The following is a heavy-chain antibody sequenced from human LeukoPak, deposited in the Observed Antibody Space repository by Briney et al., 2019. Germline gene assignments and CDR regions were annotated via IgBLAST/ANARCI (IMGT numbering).Heavy chain of an antibody. D-gene: IGHD4-17*01. V-gene: IGHV1-2*02. CDR2: INPNSGGT. Sequence: ASVKVSCKASGHTFTGYYMHWVRQAPGQGLEWMGWINPNSGGTNYAQKFQGRVTMTRDTSISTAYMELSRLRSDDTAVYYCARPQRAVTTFYYYYYGMDVWGQGTTVTVSS. CDR1: GHTFTGYY. J-gene: IGHJ6*02. CDR3: ARPQRAVTTFYYYYYGMDV.